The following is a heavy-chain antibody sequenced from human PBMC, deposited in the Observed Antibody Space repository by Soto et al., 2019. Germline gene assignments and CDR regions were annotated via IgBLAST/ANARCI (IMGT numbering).Heavy chain of an antibody. D-gene: IGHD4-4*01. CDR1: GFTFSTYW. J-gene: IGHJ4*02. CDR3: AGWGGHDYNY. V-gene: IGHV3-7*03. Sequence: EVQLLGAGGGLVQPGGSLILSCLGSGFTFSTYWMNWVRQAPGKGLEWVANINPDGNVGTYVDSVRGRFTTSRDNAKTSLYLQMNSLRADDTAVYFCAGWGGHDYNYWGQGIMVTVSS. CDR2: INPDGNVG.